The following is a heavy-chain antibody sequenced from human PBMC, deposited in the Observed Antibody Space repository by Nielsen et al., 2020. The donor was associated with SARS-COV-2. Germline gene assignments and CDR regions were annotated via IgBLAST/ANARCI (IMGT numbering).Heavy chain of an antibody. V-gene: IGHV3-23*01. J-gene: IGHJ6*02. CDR1: GFTISTYA. Sequence: GESLKISCVVSGFTISTYAMSWVRQAPGKGLEWVSAISASTYYADSVKGRFTISRDNSKNTLYLQMNSLRAEDTAVYYCARDLYCSGGSCYSHGMDVWGQGTTVTVSS. CDR2: ISAST. D-gene: IGHD2-15*01. CDR3: ARDLYCSGGSCYSHGMDV.